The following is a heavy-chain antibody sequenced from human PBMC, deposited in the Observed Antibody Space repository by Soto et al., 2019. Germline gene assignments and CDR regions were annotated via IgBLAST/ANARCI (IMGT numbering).Heavy chain of an antibody. J-gene: IGHJ4*02. CDR3: AKTGVREDCSGGSCYFY. V-gene: IGHV3-23*01. D-gene: IGHD2-15*01. Sequence: GSLRLSCAASGFTFSSYAMSWVRQAPGKGLEWVSAISGSGGSTYYADSVKGRFTISRDNSKNTLYLQMNSLRAEDTALYYCAKTGVREDCSGGSCYFYWGQGTLVTVSS. CDR2: ISGSGGST. CDR1: GFTFSSYA.